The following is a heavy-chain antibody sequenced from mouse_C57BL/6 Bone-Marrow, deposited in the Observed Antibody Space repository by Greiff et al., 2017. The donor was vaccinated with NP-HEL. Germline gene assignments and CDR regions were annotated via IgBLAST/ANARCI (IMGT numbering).Heavy chain of an antibody. CDR3: ASPYYAMDY. V-gene: IGHV5-9*01. CDR2: ISGGGGNT. Sequence: EVHLVESGGGLVKPGGSLKLSCAASGFTFSSYTMSWVRQTPEKRLEWVATISGGGGNTYYPDSVKGRFTISRDNAKNTLYLQMSSLRSEDTALYYCASPYYAMDYWGQGTSVTVSS. CDR1: GFTFSSYT. J-gene: IGHJ4*01.